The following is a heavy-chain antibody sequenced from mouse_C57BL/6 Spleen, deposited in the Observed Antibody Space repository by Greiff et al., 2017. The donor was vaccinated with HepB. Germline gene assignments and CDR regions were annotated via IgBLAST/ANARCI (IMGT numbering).Heavy chain of an antibody. CDR3: ARRADYDEAWFAY. J-gene: IGHJ3*01. Sequence: EVKLLESGPGLVKPSQSLSLTCSVTGYSITSGYYWNWIRQFPGNTLEWMGYISYDGSNNYNPSLKNRISITRDTSKNQFFLKLNSVTTEDTATYYCARRADYDEAWFAYWGQGTLVTVSA. V-gene: IGHV3-6*01. D-gene: IGHD2-4*01. CDR2: ISYDGSN. CDR1: GYSITSGYY.